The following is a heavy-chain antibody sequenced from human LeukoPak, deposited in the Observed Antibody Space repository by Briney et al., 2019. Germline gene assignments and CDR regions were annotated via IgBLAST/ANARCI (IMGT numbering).Heavy chain of an antibody. CDR2: IYSGGST. Sequence: GGSLRLSCAASGFTVSNNYMGWVRQAPGKGLEWVSVIYSGGSTYYPDSVKGRFTISRDNSKNTLYLQMNGLRAEDTAVYYCARVETAYFDYWGRGTLVTVSS. CDR1: GFTVSNNY. V-gene: IGHV3-66*01. CDR3: ARVETAYFDY. D-gene: IGHD2-21*02. J-gene: IGHJ4*02.